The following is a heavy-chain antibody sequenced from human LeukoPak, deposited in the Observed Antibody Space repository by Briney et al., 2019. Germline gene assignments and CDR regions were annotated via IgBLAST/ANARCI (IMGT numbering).Heavy chain of an antibody. CDR1: GFTFSSYE. D-gene: IGHD2-2*01. CDR3: ARARCSSTSCYRGYYGMDV. CDR2: ISSSGSTI. J-gene: IGHJ6*02. V-gene: IGHV3-48*03. Sequence: GGSLRLSCEASGFTFSSYEMNWVRQAPGKGLEWVSYISSSGSTIYYADSVKGRFTISRDNAKNSLYLQMNSLRAEDTAVYYCARARCSSTSCYRGYYGMDVWGQGTTVTVSS.